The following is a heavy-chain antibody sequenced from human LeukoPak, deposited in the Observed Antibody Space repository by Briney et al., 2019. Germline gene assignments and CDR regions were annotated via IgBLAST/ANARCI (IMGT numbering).Heavy chain of an antibody. D-gene: IGHD6-13*01. CDR3: ARQGIAAAGYFQH. CDR1: GGTFSSYA. Sequence: SVKVSCKASGGTFSSYAISWVRQAPGQGLEWMGGIILIFGTANYAQKFQGRVTITADKSTSTAYMELSSLRSEDTAVYYCARQGIAAAGYFQHWGQGTLVTVSS. V-gene: IGHV1-69*06. J-gene: IGHJ1*01. CDR2: IILIFGTA.